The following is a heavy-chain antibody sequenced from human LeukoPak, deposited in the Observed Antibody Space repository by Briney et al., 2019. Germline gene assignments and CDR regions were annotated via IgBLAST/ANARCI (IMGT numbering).Heavy chain of an antibody. CDR3: ARSPCFSIGATGTFDY. V-gene: IGHV3-74*01. D-gene: IGHD6-13*01. CDR2: INSDGSST. CDR1: GFTFSTHW. Sequence: GGSLRLSCAAAGFTFSTHWMHWVRQAPGKGLVWVSRINSDGSSTRYADSLKGRFTISRDNANHTLYLQMNSLRAEDTAVYYCARSPCFSIGATGTFDYWGQGALVTVSS. J-gene: IGHJ4*02.